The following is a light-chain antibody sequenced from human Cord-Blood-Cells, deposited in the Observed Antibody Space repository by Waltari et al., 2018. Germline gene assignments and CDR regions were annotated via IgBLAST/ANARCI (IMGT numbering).Light chain of an antibody. Sequence: QSALTQPASVSGSPGQSITISSTGTRSSVGGYNSSSWYQQHPGKAPKLMIYDVSNRPSGVSNRFSGSKSGNTASLTISGLQAEDEADYYCSSYTSSSTYVFGTGTKVTVL. CDR2: DVS. J-gene: IGLJ1*01. CDR3: SSYTSSSTYV. CDR1: RSSVGGYNS. V-gene: IGLV2-14*01.